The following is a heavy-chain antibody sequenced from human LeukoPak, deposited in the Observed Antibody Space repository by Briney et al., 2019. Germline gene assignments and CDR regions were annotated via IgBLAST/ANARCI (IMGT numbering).Heavy chain of an antibody. CDR2: INPNSGGT. Sequence: GASVKVSCKASGYTFTGYYMHWVRQAPGQGLERMGRINPNSGGTNYAQKFQGRVTMTRDTSISTAYMELSRLRSDDTAVYYCARDNGGYSGYDFGYWGQGTLVTVSS. CDR3: ARDNGGYSGYDFGY. V-gene: IGHV1-2*06. J-gene: IGHJ4*02. CDR1: GYTFTGYY. D-gene: IGHD5-12*01.